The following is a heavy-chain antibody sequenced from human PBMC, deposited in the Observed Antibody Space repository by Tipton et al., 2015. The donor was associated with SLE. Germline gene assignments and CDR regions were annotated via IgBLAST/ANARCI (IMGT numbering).Heavy chain of an antibody. J-gene: IGHJ4*02. Sequence: TLSLTCAVYGGSFSGYYWSWIRQPPGKGLEWIGEINHSGSTNYNPSLKSRVTISVDTSKNQFSLKLSSVTAADTAVYYCARYTRFLFTFDYWGQGTLVTVSS. CDR3: ARYTRFLFTFDY. D-gene: IGHD3-3*01. V-gene: IGHV4-34*01. CDR2: INHSGST. CDR1: GGSFSGYY.